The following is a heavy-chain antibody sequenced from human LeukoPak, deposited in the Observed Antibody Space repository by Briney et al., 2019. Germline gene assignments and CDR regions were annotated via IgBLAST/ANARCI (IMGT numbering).Heavy chain of an antibody. CDR3: ARPVGRAKIDY. CDR1: GYTFTIYD. Sequence: ASVKVSCKASGYTFTIYDIIWVRQATGQGLEWMGWMNPNSGNTGYAQKFQGRVTMTRDTSISTSYMELSSLRSEDTAVYYCARPVGRAKIDYWGQGTLVTVSS. CDR2: MNPNSGNT. V-gene: IGHV1-8*01. J-gene: IGHJ4*02. D-gene: IGHD1-26*01.